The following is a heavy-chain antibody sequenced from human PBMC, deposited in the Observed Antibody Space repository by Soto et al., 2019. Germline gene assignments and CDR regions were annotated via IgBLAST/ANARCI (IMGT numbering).Heavy chain of an antibody. D-gene: IGHD6-13*01. CDR3: AREVAADGTFREDVFDI. CDR2: IIPIFTTT. V-gene: IGHV1-69*12. J-gene: IGHJ3*02. Sequence: QVHLVQSGAEVKKPGSSVKVSCKASGGTFSNHAINWVRQAPGQGLEWMGRIIPIFTTTNYAQKFQGRVTITADESTITGYMELSSLKYDDTAIYYCAREVAADGTFREDVFDIWGQGTMVTVSS. CDR1: GGTFSNHA.